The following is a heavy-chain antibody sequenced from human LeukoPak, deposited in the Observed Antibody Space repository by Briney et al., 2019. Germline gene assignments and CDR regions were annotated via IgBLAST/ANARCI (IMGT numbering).Heavy chain of an antibody. V-gene: IGHV3-48*03. J-gene: IGHJ6*03. CDR1: GFIFSTYE. Sequence: GGSLRLSCGASGFIFSTYEMHWVRQAPGKGLEWVSYISYSGRTIYYADSVKGRFTISRDNAKNSLYLQMKSLRAEDTAVYYCAKQIGPMVRYMDVWGKGITVTVSS. D-gene: IGHD5-18*01. CDR2: ISYSGRTI. CDR3: AKQIGPMVRYMDV.